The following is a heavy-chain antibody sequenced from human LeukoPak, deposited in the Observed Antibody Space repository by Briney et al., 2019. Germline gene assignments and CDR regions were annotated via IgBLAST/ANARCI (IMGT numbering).Heavy chain of an antibody. J-gene: IGHJ4*02. Sequence: GGSLRLSCAASGFTFSSYSMNWVRQAPGKGLEWVSSISSSSSYIYYADLVKGRFTISRDNAKNSLYLQMNSLRAEDTAVYYCARDLRVATPDWWGQGTLVTVSS. D-gene: IGHD5-12*01. CDR1: GFTFSSYS. CDR2: ISSSSSYI. CDR3: ARDLRVATPDW. V-gene: IGHV3-21*01.